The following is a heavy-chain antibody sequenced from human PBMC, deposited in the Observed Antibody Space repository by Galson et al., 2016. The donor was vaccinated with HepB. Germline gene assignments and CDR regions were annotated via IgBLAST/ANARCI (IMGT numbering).Heavy chain of an antibody. V-gene: IGHV3-7*03. J-gene: IGHJ4*02. D-gene: IGHD3-16*02. CDR2: IKQDGSQK. Sequence: SLRLSCAASGFTFSICDMNWVRQAPGKGLEWVANIKQDGSQKYYVDSVKGRFTISRDNAKNSLYLQMNSLRAEDTAVYYCARGSAEDDYVWGSYRSGYFDYWGQGTLVTVSS. CDR3: ARGSAEDDYVWGSYRSGYFDY. CDR1: GFTFSICD.